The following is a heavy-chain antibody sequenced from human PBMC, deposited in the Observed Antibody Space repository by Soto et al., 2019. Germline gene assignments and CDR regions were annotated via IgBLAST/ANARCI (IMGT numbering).Heavy chain of an antibody. J-gene: IGHJ4*02. V-gene: IGHV3-23*01. Sequence: EVQLLESGGGLVQPGGSLRLSCAASGFTFSSYAMSWVRQAPGKGLEWVSAISGSGGSTYYADSVKGRFTISRDNSKNTLYLQMNSLRAEDTAVYYCAKAPSSSEAFTGYSGYDLDYWGQGTLVTVSS. CDR2: ISGSGGST. CDR1: GFTFSSYA. D-gene: IGHD5-12*01. CDR3: AKAPSSSEAFTGYSGYDLDY.